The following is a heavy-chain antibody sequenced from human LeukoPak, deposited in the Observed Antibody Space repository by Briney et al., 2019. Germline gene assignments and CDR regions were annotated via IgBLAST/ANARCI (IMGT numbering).Heavy chain of an antibody. J-gene: IGHJ5*02. CDR3: AKDRYSYAFEYSGS. CDR2: ISNDGSKK. V-gene: IGHV3-30*18. D-gene: IGHD5-18*01. Sequence: GGSLRLSCAASGFTFSSYGMHWVRQAPGKGLDWVAVISNDGSKKYYADSVKGRFTISRDNSKNTLSLQVSSLRTEDTAVYYCAKDRYSYAFEYSGSWGQGTLVTVSS. CDR1: GFTFSSYG.